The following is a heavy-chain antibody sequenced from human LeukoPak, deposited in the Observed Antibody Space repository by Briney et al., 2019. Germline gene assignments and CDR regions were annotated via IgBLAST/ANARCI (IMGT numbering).Heavy chain of an antibody. CDR1: GYTFTSYG. J-gene: IGHJ4*02. D-gene: IGHD5-12*01. Sequence: ASVKVSCKASGYTFTSYGISWVRQAPGQGLEWMGWISAYNGNTNYAQKLQGRVTMTRDTSISTVYMEVSSLRSEDTAVYYCARAGGYSGHVSVWGQGTLVTVSS. CDR2: ISAYNGNT. CDR3: ARAGGYSGHVSV. V-gene: IGHV1-18*01.